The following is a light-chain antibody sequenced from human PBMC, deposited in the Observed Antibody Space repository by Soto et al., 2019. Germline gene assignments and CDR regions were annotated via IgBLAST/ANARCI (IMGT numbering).Light chain of an antibody. CDR2: DVS. J-gene: IGLJ1*01. Sequence: QSVLTQPRSVSGSPGQSVSISCTGTSSDVGRYSYVSWYQQHPGKAPKLMIYDVSERPSGVPDRFSGSKSGNTASLTISGLQAEDHAHYYCCSYAGTYTGVFGTGTKVTVL. V-gene: IGLV2-11*01. CDR1: SSDVGRYSY. CDR3: CSYAGTYTGV.